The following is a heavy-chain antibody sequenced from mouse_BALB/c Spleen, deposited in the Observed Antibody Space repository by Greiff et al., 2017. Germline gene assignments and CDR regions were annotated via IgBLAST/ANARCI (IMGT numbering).Heavy chain of an antibody. Sequence: QVQLQQSGADLVKPGASVKLSCKASGYTFTSYWMNWVKQRPGQGLEWIGRIAPGSGGTNYNEKFKGKATLTVDTSSSTAYMQLSSLSSEDSAVYFCAREAYDSSLDYWGAGTTVTVSS. CDR3: AREAYDSSLDY. J-gene: IGHJ1*01. V-gene: IGHV1-54*01. CDR2: IAPGSGGT. CDR1: GYTFTSYW. D-gene: IGHD3-2*01.